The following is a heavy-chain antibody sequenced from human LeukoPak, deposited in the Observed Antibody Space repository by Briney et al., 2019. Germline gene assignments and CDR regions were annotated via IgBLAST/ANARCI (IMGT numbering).Heavy chain of an antibody. Sequence: SETLSLTCAVYGGSFSGYYWSWIRQPAGKGLEWIGRIYTSGSTNYNPSLKSRVTMSVDTSKNQFSLKLSSVTAADTAVYYCARDRRTLSGSYSRQSFAFDIWGQGTMVTVSS. V-gene: IGHV4-4*07. D-gene: IGHD1-26*01. CDR2: IYTSGST. J-gene: IGHJ3*02. CDR3: ARDRRTLSGSYSRQSFAFDI. CDR1: GGSFSGYY.